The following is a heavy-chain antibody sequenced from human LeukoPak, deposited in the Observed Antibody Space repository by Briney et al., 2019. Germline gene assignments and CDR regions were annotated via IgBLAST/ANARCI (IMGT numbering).Heavy chain of an antibody. CDR2: IWYDGSDK. CDR3: ARDRGTTSSAGYYFGN. D-gene: IGHD6-6*01. CDR1: GFTFRNFG. Sequence: GSSLRLSCAASGFTFRNFGMHWVRQAPGKGLEWVAIIWYDGSDKYYADSVKGRFTVSRDNSKNILHLQVNSLRAEDTAVYYCARDRGTTSSAGYYFGNWGQGALVTVSS. J-gene: IGHJ4*02. V-gene: IGHV3-33*01.